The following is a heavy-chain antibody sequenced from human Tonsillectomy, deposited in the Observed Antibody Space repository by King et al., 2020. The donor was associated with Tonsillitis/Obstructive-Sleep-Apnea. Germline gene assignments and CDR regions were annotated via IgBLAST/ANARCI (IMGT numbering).Heavy chain of an antibody. CDR3: ARGDIVIVPSAIGD. Sequence: VQLVESGGGLVKPGGSLRLSCAASGFTFSSFSMNWVRQAPGKGLEWLSSISSSSSYIYYEDSVKGRFTISRDNAKNSLYLQMNSLRAEATAVYYCARGDIVIVPSAIGDWGQGTLVTVSS. CDR1: GFTFSSFS. D-gene: IGHD2-2*02. J-gene: IGHJ4*02. CDR2: ISSSSSYI. V-gene: IGHV3-21*01.